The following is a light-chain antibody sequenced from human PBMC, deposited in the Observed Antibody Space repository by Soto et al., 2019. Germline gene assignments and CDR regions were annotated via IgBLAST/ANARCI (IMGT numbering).Light chain of an antibody. J-gene: IGKJ1*01. V-gene: IGKV1-5*01. Sequence: DIQMTQSPSTLSASVVAIVTITCRASQSISSWLAWYQQKPGEAPKLLIYDASALPRGVPSRFSGSGSGTKFTLTIASLQPDDFATYYCQKYETFSGKFGTGTKGDIK. CDR1: QSISSW. CDR3: QKYETFSGK. CDR2: DAS.